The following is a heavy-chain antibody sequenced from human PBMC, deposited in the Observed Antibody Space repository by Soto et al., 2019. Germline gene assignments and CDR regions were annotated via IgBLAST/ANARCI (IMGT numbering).Heavy chain of an antibody. CDR1: GFTFISYS. Sequence: GGSLRLSCAASGFTFISYSMNWVRQAPGKGLEWVSYISTSSGTIYNADSVKGRFTISRDNAKNSLFLQMNSLRAEDTAVYYCARLLSYYYGMDVWGQGTTVTVSS. V-gene: IGHV3-48*01. J-gene: IGHJ6*02. CDR2: ISTSSGTI. CDR3: ARLLSYYYGMDV.